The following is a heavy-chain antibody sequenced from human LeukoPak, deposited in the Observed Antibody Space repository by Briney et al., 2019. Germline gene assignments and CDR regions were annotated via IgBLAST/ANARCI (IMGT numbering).Heavy chain of an antibody. CDR3: ARVYSPVLVTTPPHQYYYYYYYMDV. CDR2: ISTSSSYI. J-gene: IGHJ6*03. CDR1: GFTFSSYS. V-gene: IGHV3-21*01. D-gene: IGHD2-8*02. Sequence: GGSLRLSCAASGFTFSSYSMNWVRQAPGKGLEWVSSISTSSSYIYYADSVKGRFTISRDNAKNSLYLQMNSLRAEDTAVYYCARVYSPVLVTTPPHQYYYYYYYMDVWGKGTTVTVSS.